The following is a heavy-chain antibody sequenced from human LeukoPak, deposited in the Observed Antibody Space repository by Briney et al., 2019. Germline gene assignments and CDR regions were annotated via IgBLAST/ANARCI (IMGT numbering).Heavy chain of an antibody. CDR1: GGSISSSSYY. D-gene: IGHD2-15*01. J-gene: IGHJ5*02. CDR3: ARVGQYCSGGSCYSGRWFDP. CDR2: IYYSGST. V-gene: IGHV4-39*07. Sequence: SETLSLTCTVSGGSISSSSYYWGWIRQPPGKGLEWIGSIYYSGSTYYNPSLKSRVTISVYTSKNQFSLKLSSVTAADTAVYYCARVGQYCSGGSCYSGRWFDPWGQGTLVTVSS.